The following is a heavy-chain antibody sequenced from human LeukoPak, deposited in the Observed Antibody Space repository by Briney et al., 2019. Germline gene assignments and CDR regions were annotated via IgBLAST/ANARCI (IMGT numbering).Heavy chain of an antibody. CDR3: ARGPGYCSGGSCYSHYYYYYMDV. D-gene: IGHD2-15*01. J-gene: IGHJ6*03. CDR1: GGSISSYY. CDR2: IYYSGST. Sequence: SETLSLTCTVSGGSISSYYWSWIRQPPGKGLEWIGYIYYSGSTNYNPSLKSRVTISVDTSKNQFSLKLSSATAADTAVYYCARGPGYCSGGSCYSHYYYYYMDVWGKGTTVTVSS. V-gene: IGHV4-59*01.